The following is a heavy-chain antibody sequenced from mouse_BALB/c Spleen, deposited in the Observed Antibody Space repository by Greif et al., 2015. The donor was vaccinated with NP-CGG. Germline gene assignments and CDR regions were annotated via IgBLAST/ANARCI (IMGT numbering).Heavy chain of an antibody. CDR1: GFTFTDYY. D-gene: IGHD2-10*02. V-gene: IGHV7-3*02. J-gene: IGHJ2*01. Sequence: VQLKESGGGLVQPGGSLRLSCATSGFTFTDYYMSWVRQPPGKALEWLGFIRNKANGYTTEYSASVKGRFTISRDNSQSILYLQMNTLRAEDSATYYCAREYGNYFDYWGQGTTLTVSS. CDR3: AREYGNYFDY. CDR2: IRNKANGYTT.